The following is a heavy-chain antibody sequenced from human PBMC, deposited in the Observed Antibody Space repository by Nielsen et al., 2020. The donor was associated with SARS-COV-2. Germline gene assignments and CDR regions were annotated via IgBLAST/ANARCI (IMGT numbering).Heavy chain of an antibody. CDR2: ISYDGSNK. Sequence: LSLTCAASGFTFSSYGMHWVRQAPGKGLEWVAVISYDGSNKYYADSVKGRFTISRDNSKNTLYLQMNSLRAEDTAAYYCAKERRTTSILIYYYYGMDVWGQGTTVTVSS. V-gene: IGHV3-30*18. D-gene: IGHD4-17*01. CDR1: GFTFSSYG. CDR3: AKERRTTSILIYYYYGMDV. J-gene: IGHJ6*02.